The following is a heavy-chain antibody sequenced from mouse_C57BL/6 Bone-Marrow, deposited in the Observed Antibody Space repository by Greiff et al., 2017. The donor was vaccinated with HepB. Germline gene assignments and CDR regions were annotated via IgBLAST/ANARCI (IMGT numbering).Heavy chain of an antibody. Sequence: EVQLQQSGAELVRPGASVKLSCTASGFNIKDDYMHWVKQRPEQGLEWIGWIDPENGDTEYASKFQGKATITADTSSNTAYLQLSSLTSEETAVYYCTTDGSSWGDYWGQGTSVTVSS. CDR2: IDPENGDT. CDR1: GFNIKDDY. CDR3: TTDGSSWGDY. D-gene: IGHD1-1*01. J-gene: IGHJ4*01. V-gene: IGHV14-4*01.